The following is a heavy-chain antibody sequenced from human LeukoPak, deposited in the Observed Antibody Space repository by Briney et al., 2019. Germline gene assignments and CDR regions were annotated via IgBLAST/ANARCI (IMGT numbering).Heavy chain of an antibody. CDR2: IWYDGSNK. CDR3: ARASWGGSSWFNPNY. J-gene: IGHJ4*02. V-gene: IGHV3-33*01. Sequence: GRSLRLSCAASGFTFSSYGMHWVRQAPGKGLGWVAVIWYDGSNKYYADSVKGRFTISRDNSKNTLYLQMDSLRAEDTAVYYCARASWGGSSWFNPNYWGREPWSPSPQ. D-gene: IGHD6-13*01. CDR1: GFTFSSYG.